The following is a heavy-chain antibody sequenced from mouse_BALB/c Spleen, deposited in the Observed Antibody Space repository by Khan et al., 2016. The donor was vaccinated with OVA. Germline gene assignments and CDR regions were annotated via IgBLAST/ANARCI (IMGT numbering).Heavy chain of an antibody. CDR2: INPNNGGT. D-gene: IGHD2-14*01. CDR1: GYTFTDYN. V-gene: IGHV1-18*01. Sequence: VRLQQSGPELVKPGASVKIPCTASGYTFTDYNMDWVKQSHGKSLAWIGDINPNNGGTIYNQKFKGKAPLPVDKSSSTAYMELRSLTSEDTAGYYCARSRRYDGYYFDYWGQGTTLTVSS. CDR3: ARSRRYDGYYFDY. J-gene: IGHJ2*01.